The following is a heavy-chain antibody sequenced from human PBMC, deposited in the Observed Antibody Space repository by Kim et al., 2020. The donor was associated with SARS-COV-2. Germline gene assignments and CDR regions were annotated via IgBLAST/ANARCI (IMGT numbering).Heavy chain of an antibody. J-gene: IGHJ1*01. CDR2: INAIGGNT. Sequence: GGSLRLSCAASGFTFSRYGMSWVRQAPGKGLEWVSTINAIGGNTHYAASVKGRFTISRDNPKNTLYLQMNSLRAEDTGVYYCAKDIPPDTIKAIVQYWG. D-gene: IGHD1-26*01. CDR3: AKDIPPDTIKAIVQY. CDR1: GFTFSRYG. V-gene: IGHV3-23*01.